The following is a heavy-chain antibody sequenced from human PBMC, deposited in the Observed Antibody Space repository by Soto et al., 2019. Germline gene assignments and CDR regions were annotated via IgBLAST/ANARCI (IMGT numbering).Heavy chain of an antibody. Sequence: GGSLRLSCAASGFIFTGYNMNWVRQAPGKRLEWVSSISSGSSYIYYADSVKGRFTISRDNAKNSLYLQMNTLRAEDTALYYCARRRAAAGTLTFDYWGQGTRVTVSS. CDR3: ARRRAAAGTLTFDY. J-gene: IGHJ4*02. CDR1: GFIFTGYN. CDR2: ISSGSSYI. V-gene: IGHV3-21*01. D-gene: IGHD6-13*01.